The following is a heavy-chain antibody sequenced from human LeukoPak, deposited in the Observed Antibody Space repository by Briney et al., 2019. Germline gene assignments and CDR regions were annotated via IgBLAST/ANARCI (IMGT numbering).Heavy chain of an antibody. CDR2: ISSSGSTI. CDR1: GFTFSSYE. CDR3: ARETGLRYNAFDY. Sequence: GGSLRLSCAASGFTFSSYEMNWVRQAPGKGLEWVSYISSSGSTIYYADSVKGRFTISRDNAKNSLYLQMNSLRAEDTAVYYCARETGLRYNAFDYWGQGTLVTVSS. J-gene: IGHJ4*02. D-gene: IGHD5-12*01. V-gene: IGHV3-48*03.